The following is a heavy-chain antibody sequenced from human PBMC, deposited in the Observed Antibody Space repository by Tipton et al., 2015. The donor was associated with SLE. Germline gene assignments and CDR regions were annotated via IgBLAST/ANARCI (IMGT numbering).Heavy chain of an antibody. Sequence: SLRLSCAASGFTFSDYYMTWVHQAPGKGLEWVANINHGGNEKNYADSVRGRFTFTRDNTKNSLDLQMNSLRVEDTAVYYCARENWFIDYWGQGTLVTVSS. CDR1: GFTFSDYY. V-gene: IGHV3-7*01. D-gene: IGHD3-9*01. CDR2: INHGGNEK. CDR3: ARENWFIDY. J-gene: IGHJ4*02.